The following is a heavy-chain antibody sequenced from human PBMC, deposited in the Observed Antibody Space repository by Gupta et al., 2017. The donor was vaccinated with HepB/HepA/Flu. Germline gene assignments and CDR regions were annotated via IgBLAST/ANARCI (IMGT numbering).Heavy chain of an antibody. Sequence: EVQLVESGGGLIQPGGSLGLSCAASGFTVSSNYMSWVRQAPGKGLEWVSVIYSGGSTYYADSVKGRFTISRDDSKNTLYLQMNSLRAEDTAVYYCARDMVFGVVRSQDYWGQGTLVTVSS. CDR3: ARDMVFGVVRSQDY. J-gene: IGHJ4*02. CDR2: IYSGGST. CDR1: GFTVSSNY. V-gene: IGHV3-53*01. D-gene: IGHD3-3*01.